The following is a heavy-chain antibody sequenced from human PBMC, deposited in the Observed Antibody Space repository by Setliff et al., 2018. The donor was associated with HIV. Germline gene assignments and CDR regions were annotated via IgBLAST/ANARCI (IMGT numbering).Heavy chain of an antibody. V-gene: IGHV3-7*01. CDR3: TRKLAPGHGMDV. Sequence: PGGSLRLSCAASGFTFTSNWMIWVRQAPGKGLEWVANINQDGSEKNYVDSVKGRFTISRDNAKNSLYLQMDSLRVEDTTVYYCTRKLAPGHGMDVWGQGTTFTVSS. J-gene: IGHJ6*02. D-gene: IGHD3-3*02. CDR1: GFTFTSNW. CDR2: INQDGSEK.